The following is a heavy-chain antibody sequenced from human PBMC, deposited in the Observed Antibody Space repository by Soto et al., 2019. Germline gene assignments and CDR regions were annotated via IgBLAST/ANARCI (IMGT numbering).Heavy chain of an antibody. J-gene: IGHJ4*02. CDR1: GFIFSNYW. V-gene: IGHV3-7*01. CDR2: INPDGSET. CDR3: VRRVRDSRGSFDH. Sequence: GGSLRLSCEVSGFIFSNYWMTWVRQAPEKGLEWVANINPDGSETNYVDSVKGRFTISRDNARNSLSLQMDSLRVEDTAVYYCVRRVRDSRGSFDHWGQATLVTVSS. D-gene: IGHD2-15*01.